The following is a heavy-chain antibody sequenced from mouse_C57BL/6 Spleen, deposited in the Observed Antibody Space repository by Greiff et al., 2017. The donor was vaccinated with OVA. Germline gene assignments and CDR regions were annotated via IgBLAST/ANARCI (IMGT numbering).Heavy chain of an antibody. CDR2: ISYDGSN. J-gene: IGHJ2*01. Sequence: EVKLMESGPGLVKPSQSLSLTCSVTGYSITSGYYWNWIRQFPGNKLEWMGYISYDGSNNYNPSLKNRISITRDTSKNQFFLKLNSVTTEDTATYYCARGGYSNLDYWGQGTTLTVSS. CDR1: GYSITSGYY. CDR3: ARGGYSNLDY. V-gene: IGHV3-6*01. D-gene: IGHD2-5*01.